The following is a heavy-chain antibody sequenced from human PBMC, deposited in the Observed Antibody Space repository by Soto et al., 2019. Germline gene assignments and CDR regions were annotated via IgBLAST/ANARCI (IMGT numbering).Heavy chain of an antibody. D-gene: IGHD4-4*01. CDR2: ISSSGSTI. J-gene: IGHJ4*02. CDR1: GFTFSSYE. V-gene: IGHV3-48*03. CDR3: ARDLVSENRDNYVKQMDYFDY. Sequence: PGGSLRLSCAASGFTFSSYEMNWVRQAPGKGLEWVSYISSSGSTIYYADSVKGRFTISRDNAKNSLYLQMNSLRAEDTAVYYCARDLVSENRDNYVKQMDYFDYWGQGTLVTVSS.